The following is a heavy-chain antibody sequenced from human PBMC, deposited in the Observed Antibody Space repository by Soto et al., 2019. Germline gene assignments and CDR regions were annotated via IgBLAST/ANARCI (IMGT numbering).Heavy chain of an antibody. V-gene: IGHV4-30-4*01. CDR3: AKSGSKFGYYHGMDV. CDR2: IYYSGST. J-gene: IGHJ6*02. Sequence: PSETLSLTCTVSGGSISSGDYSWSWIRQPPGKGLEWIGYIYYSGSTYYNPSLKSRVTISVDTSKNQFSLKLSSVTAADTAVYYCAKSGSKFGYYHGMDVWGQGTTVTVSS. D-gene: IGHD3-16*01. CDR1: GGSISSGDYS.